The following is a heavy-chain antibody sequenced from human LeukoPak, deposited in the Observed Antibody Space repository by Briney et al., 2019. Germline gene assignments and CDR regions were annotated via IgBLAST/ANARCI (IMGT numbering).Heavy chain of an antibody. J-gene: IGHJ6*03. CDR1: GFTFDDYG. V-gene: IGHV3-20*04. Sequence: GGSLRLSCAASGFTFDDYGMSWLRQAPGKGLEWVSGINWNGGSTCYADSVKCRFTISRDNAKNSLYLQMNSLRAEDTALYYCARSYYSVYYIDVWGKGTTLTV. D-gene: IGHD3-10*01. CDR2: INWNGGST. CDR3: ARSYYSVYYIDV.